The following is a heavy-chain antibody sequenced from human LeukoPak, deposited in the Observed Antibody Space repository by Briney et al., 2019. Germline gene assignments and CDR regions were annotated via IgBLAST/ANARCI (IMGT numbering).Heavy chain of an antibody. V-gene: IGHV1-69*05. J-gene: IGHJ3*02. CDR2: IIPIFGTA. Sequence: SVKVSCKASGGTFSSYAISWVRQAPGQGLEWMGGIIPIFGTANYAQKFQGGVTITTDESTSTAYMELSSLRSEDTAVYYCARDRSHGYGDHGAFDIWGQGTMVTVSS. CDR1: GGTFSSYA. CDR3: ARDRSHGYGDHGAFDI. D-gene: IGHD4-17*01.